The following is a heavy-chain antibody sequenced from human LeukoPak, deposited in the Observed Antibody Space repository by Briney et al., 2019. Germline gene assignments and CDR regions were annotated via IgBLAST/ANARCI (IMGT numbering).Heavy chain of an antibody. J-gene: IGHJ4*02. CDR3: AKDPRYSSGWFYFDN. CDR1: GFTVSSSE. Sequence: PGRSLRLSCAASGFTVSSSEMSWIRQAPGKGLEWVSAFSGSGGSTHYADSVKGRFTISRDNSKNTLYLQMNSLRAEDTAVYYCAKDPRYSSGWFYFDNWGQGTLVTVSS. D-gene: IGHD6-19*01. CDR2: FSGSGGST. V-gene: IGHV3-23*01.